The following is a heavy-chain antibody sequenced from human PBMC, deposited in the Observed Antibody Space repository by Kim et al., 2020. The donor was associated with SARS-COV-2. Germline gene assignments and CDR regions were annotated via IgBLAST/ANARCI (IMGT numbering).Heavy chain of an antibody. Sequence: YNTPSLKSRATISVDRSKNQFSLTLTSVTAADTAVYYCTRGPYSDYFDYWGQGTLVTVSS. CDR3: TRGPYSDYFDY. D-gene: IGHD4-4*01. J-gene: IGHJ4*02. V-gene: IGHV4-30-2*01.